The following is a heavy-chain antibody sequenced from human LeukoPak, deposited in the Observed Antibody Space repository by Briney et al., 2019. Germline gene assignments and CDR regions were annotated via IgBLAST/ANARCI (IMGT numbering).Heavy chain of an antibody. D-gene: IGHD3-22*01. CDR3: AREVGGYYESSGYLDS. J-gene: IGHJ4*02. CDR2: IYSGGTT. Sequence: GGSLRLSCAASGLTVSSNYMRWVRQAPGKGLEWVSVIYSGGTTYYADSVKGRFTISRDNSKSTLYLQMNSLRAEDTAVYYCAREVGGYYESSGYLDSWGQGTLVTVSS. CDR1: GLTVSSNY. V-gene: IGHV3-66*01.